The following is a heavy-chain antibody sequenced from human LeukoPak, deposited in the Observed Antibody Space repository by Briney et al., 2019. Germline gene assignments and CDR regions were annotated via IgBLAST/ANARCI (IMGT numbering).Heavy chain of an antibody. Sequence: GASVKVSCKASGYTFTSYDINWVRQAAGQGLEWMGWMNPNSGNTGYAQKFQGRVTMTRNTSISTAYMELSSLRSEDTAVYYCARGVMGTYYYYGMDVWVQGTTVTVSS. CDR1: GYTFTSYD. CDR3: ARGVMGTYYYYGMDV. D-gene: IGHD1-1*01. CDR2: MNPNSGNT. V-gene: IGHV1-8*01. J-gene: IGHJ6*02.